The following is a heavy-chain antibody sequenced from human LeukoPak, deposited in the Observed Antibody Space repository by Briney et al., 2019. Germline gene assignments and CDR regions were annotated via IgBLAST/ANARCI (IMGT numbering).Heavy chain of an antibody. CDR1: GFTFSSYS. CDR2: IKTQSDGDRT. Sequence: GGSLRLSCAASGFTFSSYSMNWGRQAPGKGLEWVGRIKTQSDGDRTDYAAPVKGRFIISRDDSKNTVFLQMNSLKIEDTAVYYCEGDYQYFDSWGQGTLVTVSS. V-gene: IGHV3-15*01. J-gene: IGHJ4*02. CDR3: EGDYQYFDS. D-gene: IGHD2-2*01.